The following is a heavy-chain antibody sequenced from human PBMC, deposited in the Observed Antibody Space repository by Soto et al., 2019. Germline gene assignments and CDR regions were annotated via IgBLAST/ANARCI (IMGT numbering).Heavy chain of an antibody. V-gene: IGHV4-31*03. CDR1: GGSISSGGYY. CDR3: ARASRHYYDSSGYYAKDYFDY. CDR2: IYYSGST. D-gene: IGHD3-22*01. J-gene: IGHJ4*02. Sequence: QVQLQESGPGLVKPSQTLSLTCTVSGGSISSGGYYWSWIRQHPGKGLEWIGYIYYSGSTYYNPSLESRVTISVDTSKNQFSLKLSSVTAADTAVYYCARASRHYYDSSGYYAKDYFDYWGQGTLVTVAS.